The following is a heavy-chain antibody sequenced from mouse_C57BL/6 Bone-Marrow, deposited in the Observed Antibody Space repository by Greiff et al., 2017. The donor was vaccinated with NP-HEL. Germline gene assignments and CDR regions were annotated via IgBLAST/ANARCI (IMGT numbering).Heavy chain of an antibody. D-gene: IGHD1-1*01. V-gene: IGHV1-82*01. J-gene: IGHJ1*03. Sequence: LVESGPELVKPGASVKISCKASGYAFSSSWMNWVKQRPGKGLEWIGRIYPGDGDTNYNGKFKGKATLTADKSSSTAYMQLSSLTSEDSAVYFCARSIFSWYFDVWGTGTTVTVSS. CDR2: IYPGDGDT. CDR3: ARSIFSWYFDV. CDR1: GYAFSSSW.